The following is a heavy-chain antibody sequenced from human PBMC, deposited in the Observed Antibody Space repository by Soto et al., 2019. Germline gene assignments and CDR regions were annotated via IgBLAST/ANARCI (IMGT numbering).Heavy chain of an antibody. CDR1: GYSFSDFG. D-gene: IGHD4-17*01. V-gene: IGHV1-18*04. CDR3: ARSDYYEDTGTFEN. J-gene: IGHJ4*02. Sequence: QVHLVQSGGELKKPGASVKVSCKASGYSFSDFGITWVRQAPGQGLEWMGWISGKNGNTNYAQKGQGRGTLTADTSTSPAHMEVRALTSDDTGIYYCARSDYYEDTGTFENWGQGTPVTVSS. CDR2: ISGKNGNT.